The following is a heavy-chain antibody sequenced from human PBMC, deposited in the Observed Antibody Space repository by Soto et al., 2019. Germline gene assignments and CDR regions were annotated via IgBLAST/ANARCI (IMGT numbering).Heavy chain of an antibody. CDR1: GFPFSSYA. J-gene: IGHJ4*02. D-gene: IGHD2-15*01. CDR3: AKERVAATSYDY. V-gene: IGHV3-23*01. CDR2: ISGSGGST. Sequence: VQLLESGGGLVQPGGSLRLSCAASGFPFSSYAMSWVRQAPGKGLEWVSTISGSGGSTFYADSVRGRFTISRDNSKNTVYVQMNSLRAEDTAVYYCAKERVAATSYDYWGQGSQVTVSS.